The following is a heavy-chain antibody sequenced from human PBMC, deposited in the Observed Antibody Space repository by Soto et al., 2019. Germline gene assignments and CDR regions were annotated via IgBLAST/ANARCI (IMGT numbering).Heavy chain of an antibody. J-gene: IGHJ6*02. D-gene: IGHD6-6*01. V-gene: IGHV4-4*07. Sequence: QVQLQESGPGLVKPSETLSLTCTVSGGSISSYYWSWIRQPAGKGLEWIGRIYTSGSTNYNPSLKSRVTMSVDTSKNQFSLKLSSVTAADTAVYHCARGFRIAARPNYYYYGMDVWGQGTTVTVSS. CDR2: IYTSGST. CDR1: GGSISSYY. CDR3: ARGFRIAARPNYYYYGMDV.